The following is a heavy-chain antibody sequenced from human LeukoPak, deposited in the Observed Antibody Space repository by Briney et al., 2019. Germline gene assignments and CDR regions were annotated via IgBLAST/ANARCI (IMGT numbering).Heavy chain of an antibody. J-gene: IGHJ4*02. Sequence: SETLSLTCTVSGGSISSYYWSWIRQPPGKGLEWIGEINHSGSTNYNPSLKSRVTISVDTSKNQFSLKLSSVTAADTAVYYCARRGYSGSYYWGQGTLVTVSS. CDR2: INHSGST. CDR3: ARRGYSGSYY. CDR1: GGSISSYY. V-gene: IGHV4-34*01. D-gene: IGHD1-26*01.